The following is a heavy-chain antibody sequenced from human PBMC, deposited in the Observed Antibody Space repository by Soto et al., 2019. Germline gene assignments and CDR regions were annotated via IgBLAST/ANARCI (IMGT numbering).Heavy chain of an antibody. CDR1: GGSISSGGYS. CDR3: ARDLGSS. D-gene: IGHD6-13*01. V-gene: IGHV4-31*11. Sequence: TLSLTCAVSGGSISSGGYSWSWIRQPPGKGLEWIGYIYYSGSTYYNPSLKSRVTISVDTSKNQFSLKLSSVTAADTAVYYCARDLGSSWGQGTLVTVSS. CDR2: IYYSGST. J-gene: IGHJ4*02.